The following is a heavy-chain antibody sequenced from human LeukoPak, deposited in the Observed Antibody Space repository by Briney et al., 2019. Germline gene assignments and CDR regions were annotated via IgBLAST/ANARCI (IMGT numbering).Heavy chain of an antibody. V-gene: IGHV3-21*01. D-gene: IGHD5-12*01. CDR3: ARDSRRGYSGYDSDY. Sequence: GGSLRLSCAASGFTFSSYSMNWVRQAPGKGLEWVSSISSSSSYIYYADSVKGRFTISRDNAKNSLYLQMNSLRAEDTAVYYCARDSRRGYSGYDSDYWGQGTLVTVSS. CDR2: ISSSSSYI. CDR1: GFTFSSYS. J-gene: IGHJ4*02.